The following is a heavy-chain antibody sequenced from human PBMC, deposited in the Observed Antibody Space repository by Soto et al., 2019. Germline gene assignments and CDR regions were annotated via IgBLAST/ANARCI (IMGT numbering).Heavy chain of an antibody. D-gene: IGHD6-13*01. CDR1: GFTFSSCV. CDR3: SKGLINGRWYAED. CDR2: ITDSGTGT. J-gene: IGHJ4*02. V-gene: IGHV3-23*01. Sequence: EVHLLESGGGLVHPGESLRLSCGASGFTFSSCVMTWVRQAPGKGLEWVSCITDSGTGTYYADSVKGRFTISRDNSKNTMYLQMNNMRVEDPGCSYCSKGLINGRWYAEDWGQGTLVTVSS.